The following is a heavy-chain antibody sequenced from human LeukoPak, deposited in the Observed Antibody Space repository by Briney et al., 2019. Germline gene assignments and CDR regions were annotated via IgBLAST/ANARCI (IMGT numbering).Heavy chain of an antibody. D-gene: IGHD3-22*01. CDR2: GDYSGGT. Sequence: SETLSLTCTVSGDSFTSVTDYWAWIRQPPGKGLEWIASGDYSGGTYYNPSLESRVAISVDTSKNQFSLKLSSVTAADTAVYYCVRYYDSSGYAIDYWGQGTLVTVSS. CDR3: VRYYDSSGYAIDY. CDR1: GDSFTSVTDY. J-gene: IGHJ4*02. V-gene: IGHV4-39*07.